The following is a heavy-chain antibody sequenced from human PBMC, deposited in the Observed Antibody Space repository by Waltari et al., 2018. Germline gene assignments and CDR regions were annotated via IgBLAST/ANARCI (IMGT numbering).Heavy chain of an antibody. J-gene: IGHJ6*03. D-gene: IGHD2-15*01. CDR1: GYSISSGYY. CDR2: IYHSGST. Sequence: QVQLQESGPGLVKPSETLSLTCTVSGYSISSGYYWGWIRQPPGKGLEWIGSIYHSGSTYDNPSLKSRVTISVDTSKNQFSLKLSSVTAADTAVYYCARDRPYCSGGSCYYYYYYMDVWGKGTTVTVSS. V-gene: IGHV4-38-2*02. CDR3: ARDRPYCSGGSCYYYYYYMDV.